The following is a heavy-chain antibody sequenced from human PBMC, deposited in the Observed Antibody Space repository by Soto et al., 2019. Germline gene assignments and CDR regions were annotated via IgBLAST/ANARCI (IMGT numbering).Heavy chain of an antibody. V-gene: IGHV3-23*01. D-gene: IGHD4-4*01. CDR1: GFTFSSYA. CDR2: ISGSGGST. J-gene: IGHJ5*02. CDR3: AKDPYNPDYSVNWFDP. Sequence: GGSLRLSCAASGFTFSSYAMSWVRQAPGKGLEWVSAISGSGGSTYYADSVKGRFTISRDNSKNTLYLQMNSLRAEDTAVYYCAKDPYNPDYSVNWFDPWGQGTLVTVSS.